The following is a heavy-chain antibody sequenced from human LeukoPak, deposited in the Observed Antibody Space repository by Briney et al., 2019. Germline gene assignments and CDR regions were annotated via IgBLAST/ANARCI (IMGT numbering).Heavy chain of an antibody. D-gene: IGHD1-14*01. CDR1: GYNFTDLY. Sequence: ASVKLSCKTSGYNFTDLYIHWVRQAPGQGLEWMGLIKPNSGVTKYAEKFQGRVTMTTETSMSTAFMELSRLRSDDTADYYCARDPPMAGTPSLDSWGQGTPVIVSS. V-gene: IGHV1-2*02. CDR2: IKPNSGVT. J-gene: IGHJ5*01. CDR3: ARDPPMAGTPSLDS.